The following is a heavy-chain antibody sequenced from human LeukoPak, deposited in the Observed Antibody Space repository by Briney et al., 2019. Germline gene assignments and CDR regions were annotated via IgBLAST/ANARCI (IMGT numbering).Heavy chain of an antibody. V-gene: IGHV4-59*01. CDR3: ARITGTTYYFDY. D-gene: IGHD1-20*01. CDR1: GGSISSYY. CDR2: IYYSGST. Sequence: SETLSLTCTVSGGSISSYYWSWIRQPPGEGLEWIGYIYYSGSTNYNPSLKSRVTISVDTSKNQFSLKLSSVTAADTAVYYCARITGTTYYFDYWGQGTLVTVSS. J-gene: IGHJ4*02.